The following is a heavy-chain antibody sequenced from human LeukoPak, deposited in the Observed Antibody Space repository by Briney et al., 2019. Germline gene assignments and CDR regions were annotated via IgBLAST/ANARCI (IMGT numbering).Heavy chain of an antibody. CDR2: TYYSGST. Sequence: PSETLSLTCTVSGGSISSYYRSWIRQPPGKGLEWIGYTYYSGSTNYNPSLKSRVTISVDTSKNQFSLKLSSVTAADTAVYYCARSGIGYFDYWGQGTLVTVSS. V-gene: IGHV4-59*01. D-gene: IGHD2-15*01. CDR1: GGSISSYY. J-gene: IGHJ4*02. CDR3: ARSGIGYFDY.